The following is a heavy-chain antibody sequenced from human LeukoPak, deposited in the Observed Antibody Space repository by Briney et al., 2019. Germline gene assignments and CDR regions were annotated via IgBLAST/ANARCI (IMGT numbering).Heavy chain of an antibody. CDR2: IYSGGST. Sequence: GGSLRLSCAASGFSVSNNYMSWVRQAPGKGLEWVSVIYSGGSTFYADSVKGRFTISRDNSKNTLYLQMNSLRAEDTAVYYCASDSYSPEYLQHWGQGTLVTVSS. J-gene: IGHJ1*01. CDR3: ASDSYSPEYLQH. D-gene: IGHD2-15*01. CDR1: GFSVSNNY. V-gene: IGHV3-66*01.